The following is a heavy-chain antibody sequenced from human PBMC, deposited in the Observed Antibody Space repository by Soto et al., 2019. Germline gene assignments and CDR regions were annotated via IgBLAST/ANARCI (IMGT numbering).Heavy chain of an antibody. V-gene: IGHV3-15*07. D-gene: IGHD3-3*01. J-gene: IGHJ4*02. Sequence: EVQLVESGGGLVKPGGSLRLSCAASGFTFSNAWMNWVRHAPGKGLEWVGRIKSKADDETTDYAAPVKGRFTVSRVDSGNLLYLQMKSLKIGDTGVYYCPPRITIFGGAPRPGGGQGTLVTVSS. CDR1: GFTFSNAW. CDR2: IKSKADDETT. CDR3: PPRITIFGGAPRPG.